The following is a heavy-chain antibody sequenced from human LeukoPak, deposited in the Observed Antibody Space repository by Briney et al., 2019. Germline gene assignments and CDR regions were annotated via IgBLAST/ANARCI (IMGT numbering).Heavy chain of an antibody. CDR2: IYPTSGDI. V-gene: IGHV1-2*02. J-gene: IGHJ6*03. CDR1: GYTFTGHY. Sequence: ASVKVSRKASGYTFTGHYMHWVRQAPGQGLEWMGWIYPTSGDIDYSHIFEARVTMTRDTSISTAYMELSSLTSDDTAVYYCARAAIAVAGDYHYHYMDIWGKGTTVTVSS. D-gene: IGHD6-19*01. CDR3: ARAAIAVAGDYHYHYMDI.